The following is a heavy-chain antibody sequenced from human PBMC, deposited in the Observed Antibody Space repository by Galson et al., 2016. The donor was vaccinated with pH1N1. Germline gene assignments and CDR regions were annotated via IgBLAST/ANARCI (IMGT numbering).Heavy chain of an antibody. Sequence: TLSLTCTVSGGSISGDGNSWSWVRQVPGKGLEWIGYVHYSGNTNYNPSLKSRVFISVDTTMNQFYLRLSSLTAADTAVYYCAREDLVVGEGWDRGLDAWGQGTTVTVSS. CDR2: VHYSGNT. J-gene: IGHJ6*02. CDR1: GGSISGDGNS. V-gene: IGHV4-31*03. D-gene: IGHD2-21*01. CDR3: AREDLVVGEGWDRGLDA.